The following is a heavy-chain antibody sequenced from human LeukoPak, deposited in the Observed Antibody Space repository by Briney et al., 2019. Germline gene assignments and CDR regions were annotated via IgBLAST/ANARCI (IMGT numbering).Heavy chain of an antibody. CDR2: IYYSGNT. CDR3: ARETAVAGDIGFIDY. Sequence: SETLSLTCTVSGVSISSSNSYWGWIRQPPGKGLEWIGSIYYSGNTYYNASLKSRVTISVDTSKNQFSLKLSSVTAADTAVYYCARETAVAGDIGFIDYWGQGTLVTVSS. D-gene: IGHD6-19*01. CDR1: GVSISSSNSY. J-gene: IGHJ4*02. V-gene: IGHV4-39*07.